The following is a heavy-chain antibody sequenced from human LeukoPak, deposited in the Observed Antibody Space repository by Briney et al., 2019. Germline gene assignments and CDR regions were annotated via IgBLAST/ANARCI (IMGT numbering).Heavy chain of an antibody. CDR3: ARDPPYSSGWYAAFDI. D-gene: IGHD6-19*01. J-gene: IGHJ3*02. CDR1: GFTFSSYA. V-gene: IGHV3-30-3*01. CDR2: ISYDGSNK. Sequence: GGALRLSCEASGFTFSSYAMRGVGQAPGKGLEWLLVISYDGSNKYYADSVKGRFTISRDNSKNTLYLQMNSLGAEDTAVYYCARDPPYSSGWYAAFDIWGQGTMVTVSS.